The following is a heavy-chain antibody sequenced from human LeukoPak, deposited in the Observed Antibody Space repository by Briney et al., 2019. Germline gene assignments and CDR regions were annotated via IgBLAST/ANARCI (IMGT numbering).Heavy chain of an antibody. CDR2: IYHSGST. D-gene: IGHD3-22*01. V-gene: IGHV4-4*02. CDR1: GGSISSSSW. CDR3: ASGVTYYYDSSGYYPFDY. Sequence: SETLSLTCAVSGGSISSSSWWSWVRQPPGKGLEWIGEIYHSGSTNYNPSLKSRVTISVDKSKNQFSLKLSSVTAADTAVYYCASGVTYYYDSSGYYPFDYWGQGTLVTVSS. J-gene: IGHJ4*02.